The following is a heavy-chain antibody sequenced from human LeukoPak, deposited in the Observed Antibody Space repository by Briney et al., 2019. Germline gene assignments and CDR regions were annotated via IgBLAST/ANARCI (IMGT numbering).Heavy chain of an antibody. CDR2: ISGSGGST. V-gene: IGHV3-23*01. J-gene: IGHJ4*02. D-gene: IGHD3-16*01. CDR3: AKDGTYDLIHY. CDR1: GFTFSSYA. Sequence: GGSLRLSCAASGFTFSSYAMSWIRQAPGKGLEWVSAISGSGGSTYYADSVKGRFTISRDNSKNTLYLQMNSLRAEDTAVYYCAKDGTYDLIHYWGQGTLVTVSS.